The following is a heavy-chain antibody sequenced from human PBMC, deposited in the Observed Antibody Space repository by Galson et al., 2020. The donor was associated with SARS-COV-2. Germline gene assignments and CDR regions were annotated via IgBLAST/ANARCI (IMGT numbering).Heavy chain of an antibody. J-gene: IGHJ4*02. Sequence: SETLSLTCTVSGGSISSSSYYWGWIRQPPGKGLEWIGSIYYSGRTYYNPSLKSRVTISVDTSKNQFSLKLSSVTAADTAVYYCARHLGGSTKRLDYWGQGTLVTVSS. CDR2: IYYSGRT. CDR1: GGSISSSSYY. D-gene: IGHD1-26*01. CDR3: ARHLGGSTKRLDY. V-gene: IGHV4-39*01.